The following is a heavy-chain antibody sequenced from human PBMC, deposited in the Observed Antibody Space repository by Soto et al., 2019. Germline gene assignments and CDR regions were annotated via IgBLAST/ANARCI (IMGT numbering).Heavy chain of an antibody. V-gene: IGHV3-30-3*01. CDR3: ARGYYDFWSGYDFGSYFDY. D-gene: IGHD3-3*01. Sequence: PGGSLRLSCAASGFTFSSYAMHWVRQAPGKGLEWVAVISYDGSNKYYADSVKGRFTISRDNSKNTLYLQMNSLRAEDTAVYYCARGYYDFWSGYDFGSYFDYWGQGTLVTVSS. CDR1: GFTFSSYA. J-gene: IGHJ4*02. CDR2: ISYDGSNK.